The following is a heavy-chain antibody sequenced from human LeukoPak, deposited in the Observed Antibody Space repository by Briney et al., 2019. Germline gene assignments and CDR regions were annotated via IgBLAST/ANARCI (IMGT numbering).Heavy chain of an antibody. CDR3: ARHSSYVSPVRY. V-gene: IGHV4-39*01. J-gene: IGHJ4*02. CDR1: GGSIRNSSYY. D-gene: IGHD3-10*02. Sequence: KSSQTLSLTCTVSGGSIRNSSYYWGWIRQPPGKGLEWIGSISYSGSTFYNPYLKSRVTISADTSNIQFSLKLTSVTAADTAVYFCARHSSYVSPVRYWGQGTLVTVSP. CDR2: ISYSGST.